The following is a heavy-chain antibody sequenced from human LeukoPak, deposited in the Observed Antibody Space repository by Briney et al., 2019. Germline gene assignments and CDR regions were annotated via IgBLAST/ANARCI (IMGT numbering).Heavy chain of an antibody. CDR1: GGTFSSYA. CDR3: ARAGDPSYCSSTSCHSGRAAPFDY. Sequence: ASVKVSCKASGGTFSSYAISWVRQAPGQGLEWMGGIIPIFGTANYAQKFQGRVTITTDESTSTAYMELSSLRSEDTAVYYCARAGDPSYCSSTSCHSGRAAPFDYWGQGTLVTVSS. D-gene: IGHD2-2*01. V-gene: IGHV1-69*05. CDR2: IIPIFGTA. J-gene: IGHJ4*02.